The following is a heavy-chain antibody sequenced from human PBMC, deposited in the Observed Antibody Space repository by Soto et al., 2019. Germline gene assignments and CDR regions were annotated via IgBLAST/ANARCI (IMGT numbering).Heavy chain of an antibody. V-gene: IGHV1-3*01. CDR3: ARDGVAAGNINFDY. D-gene: IGHD6-19*01. J-gene: IGHJ4*01. Sequence: ASVKVSCKASRYVFTKSAMHWVRQAPGQRLEWMGWISGDSGNTKYSPKLQDRVTITRDTSASTAYMELSSLRSEDTALYYCARDGVAAGNINFDYWGQGTLVTVSS. CDR1: RYVFTKSA. CDR2: ISGDSGNT.